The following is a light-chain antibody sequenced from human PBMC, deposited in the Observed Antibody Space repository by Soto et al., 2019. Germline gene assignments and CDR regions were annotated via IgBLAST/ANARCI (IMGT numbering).Light chain of an antibody. J-gene: IGKJ1*01. V-gene: IGKV2-28*01. CDR3: MHAIHTLPT. Sequence: DIVMTQSPLSLPVTPGEPASISCNSSQSLLQSNGYNYLDWYLQKPGQPPQLLIYFGSYRASGVPDRFSGSGLGTDFTLIIRIVETEYVAIYYCMHAIHTLPTFGQ. CDR2: FGS. CDR1: QSLLQSNGYNY.